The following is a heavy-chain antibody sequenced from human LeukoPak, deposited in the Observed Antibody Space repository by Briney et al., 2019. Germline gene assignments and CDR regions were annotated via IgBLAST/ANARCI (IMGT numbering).Heavy chain of an antibody. J-gene: IGHJ4*02. V-gene: IGHV3-30-3*01. Sequence: GGSLRLSCAASGFTFRNYVIHWVRQAPGKGLEWVAVTSSDLNVKLYADSVKGRFTISRDNSRGTLYLQMNSLRPEDTAIYYCAREGYYGSGSPPSSYFDYWGQGTLVTVSS. D-gene: IGHD3-10*01. CDR3: AREGYYGSGSPPSSYFDY. CDR2: TSSDLNVK. CDR1: GFTFRNYV.